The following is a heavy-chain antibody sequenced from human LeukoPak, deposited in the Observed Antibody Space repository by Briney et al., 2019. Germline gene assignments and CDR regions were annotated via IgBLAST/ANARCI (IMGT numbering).Heavy chain of an antibody. CDR2: ISVSGSSI. CDR3: VSEFFDWLPPDY. J-gene: IGHJ4*02. D-gene: IGHD3/OR15-3a*01. Sequence: GGSLRLSCAASGIMFSDHYMSWIRQAPGKGLEWVSYISVSGSSIYYADSVKGRFTISRDNAKNSLYLQMNSLRAEDTAVYYCVSEFFDWLPPDYWGQGTLVTVSS. CDR1: GIMFSDHY. V-gene: IGHV3-11*01.